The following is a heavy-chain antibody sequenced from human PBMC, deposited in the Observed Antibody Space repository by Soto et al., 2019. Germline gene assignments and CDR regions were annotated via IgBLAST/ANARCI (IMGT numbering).Heavy chain of an antibody. V-gene: IGHV1-8*01. D-gene: IGHD4-17*01. CDR1: GYTFSSYD. CDR2: MNPKSGHT. J-gene: IGHJ6*02. CDR3: ARTDGDLDV. Sequence: QVQLVQSGAEVKKPGASVKVSCKASGYTFSSYDINWVRQATGQGLEWMGWMNPKSGHTGSAQKFQGRVTMTRDTSRSTAYMELSSLRSEDTAIYYWARTDGDLDVWGQGTTVTVSS.